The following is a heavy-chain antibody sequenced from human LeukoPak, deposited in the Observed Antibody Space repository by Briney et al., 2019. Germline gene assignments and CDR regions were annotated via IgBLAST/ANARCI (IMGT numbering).Heavy chain of an antibody. CDR1: GFTDSSNY. V-gene: IGHV3-66*02. CDR2: IYSGGST. Sequence: GGSLRLSCAASGFTDSSNYMSWVRQAPGKGLECVSVIYSGGSTYYADSVKGRFTISRDNSKNKLYLQMNSLRAEETAVYYCALVRDSSGLDYWGQGTLVTVSS. D-gene: IGHD3-22*01. CDR3: ALVRDSSGLDY. J-gene: IGHJ4*02.